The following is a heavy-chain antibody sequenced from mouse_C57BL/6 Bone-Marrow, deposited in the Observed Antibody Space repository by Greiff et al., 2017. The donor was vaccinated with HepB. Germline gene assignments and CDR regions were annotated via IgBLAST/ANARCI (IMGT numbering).Heavy chain of an antibody. CDR2: FYPGSGSI. D-gene: IGHD3-2*02. Sequence: QVQLHQSGPDLVKPGASVNLSCKASGSTFPEYPIHWVKQSPGQGLEWIGWFYPGSGSIKYNEKFKDKATLTADKSSSTVYMELSRLTSEDSAVYFCARHPYSSGYGYAMDYWGQGTSVTVSS. J-gene: IGHJ4*01. CDR3: ARHPYSSGYGYAMDY. CDR1: GSTFPEYP. V-gene: IGHV1-62-2*01.